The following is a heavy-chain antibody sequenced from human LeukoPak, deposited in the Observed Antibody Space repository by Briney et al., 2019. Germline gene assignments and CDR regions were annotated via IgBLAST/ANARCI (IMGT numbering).Heavy chain of an antibody. CDR2: INPSGGST. J-gene: IGHJ4*02. Sequence: ASVKGSCTASGYTFTSYYMHWVRQAPGQGREWMGIINPSGGSTSYAQKFQGKVTMTRDTSTSTVYMELSSLRSEDTAVYYCARVVGSYYGSGSYPYYFDYWGQGTLVTVSS. CDR3: ARVVGSYYGSGSYPYYFDY. D-gene: IGHD3-10*01. V-gene: IGHV1-46*01. CDR1: GYTFTSYY.